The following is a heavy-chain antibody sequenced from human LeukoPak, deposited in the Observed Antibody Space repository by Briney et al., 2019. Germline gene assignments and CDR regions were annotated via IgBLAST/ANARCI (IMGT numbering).Heavy chain of an antibody. CDR2: IIPIFNTP. J-gene: IGHJ4*02. Sequence: SVKVSCKASGYTFTSYGISWVRQAPGQGLEWMGGIIPIFNTPRFAQKFQDRLTITADESTTTAYMELSSLRSDDTAVYYCARGSGAATISSYFDSWGQGTPVTVSS. D-gene: IGHD5-24*01. CDR1: GYTFTSYG. CDR3: ARGSGAATISSYFDS. V-gene: IGHV1-69*13.